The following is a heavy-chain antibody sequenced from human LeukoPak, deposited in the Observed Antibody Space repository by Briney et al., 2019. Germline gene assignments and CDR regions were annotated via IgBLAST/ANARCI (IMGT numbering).Heavy chain of an antibody. D-gene: IGHD3-22*01. V-gene: IGHV4-34*01. Sequence: GSLRLSCAASGFTVSSNYMSWIRQPPGKGLEWIGEINHSGSTNYNPSLKSRVTISVDTSKNQFSLKLSSVTAADTAVYYCARGFINKFYYDSRGYYFDYWGQGTLVTVSS. CDR1: GFTVSSNY. CDR3: ARGFINKFYYDSRGYYFDY. J-gene: IGHJ4*02. CDR2: INHSGST.